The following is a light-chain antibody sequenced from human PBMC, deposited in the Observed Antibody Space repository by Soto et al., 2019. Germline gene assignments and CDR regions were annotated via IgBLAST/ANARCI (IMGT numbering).Light chain of an antibody. Sequence: QSVLTQPRSVSGSPGQSVTISCTGTSNDVGGYNYVSWYQQYPGKAPKLMIYDVFKRPAGVPDRFSGSKSGNTASLTISGLQTEDEADYYCLLVYSGIVVFGGGTKLTVL. J-gene: IGLJ2*01. CDR3: LLVYSGIVV. V-gene: IGLV2-11*01. CDR2: DVF. CDR1: SNDVGGYNY.